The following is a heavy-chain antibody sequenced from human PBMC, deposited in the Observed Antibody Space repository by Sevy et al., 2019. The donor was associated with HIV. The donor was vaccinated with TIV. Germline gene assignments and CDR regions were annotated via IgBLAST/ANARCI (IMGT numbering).Heavy chain of an antibody. CDR2: ISTSGVTI. CDR3: ARGTNYYESSGPSYFDY. Sequence: WGSLRLSCAASGFTFIDYYMSWIHQAPGEGLEWVSHISTSGVTIYYADSVKGRFTISRDNAKNSLYLQMNSLRAEDTAVYYCARGTNYYESSGPSYFDYWGQGSLVTVSS. J-gene: IGHJ4*02. CDR1: GFTFIDYY. D-gene: IGHD3-22*01. V-gene: IGHV3-11*01.